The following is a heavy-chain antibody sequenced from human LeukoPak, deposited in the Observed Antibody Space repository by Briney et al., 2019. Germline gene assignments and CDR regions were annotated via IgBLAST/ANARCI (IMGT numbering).Heavy chain of an antibody. CDR2: ISDSGGST. Sequence: GGSLRLSCAVSGITLSNYGMSWVRQAPGKGLEWVAGISDSGGSTNYADSVKGRFTISRDNTKNSLFLEMNSLRATDTAVYYCVRNGGSLDYWGQGTLVTVSS. J-gene: IGHJ4*02. D-gene: IGHD2-15*01. V-gene: IGHV3-23*01. CDR3: VRNGGSLDY. CDR1: GITLSNYG.